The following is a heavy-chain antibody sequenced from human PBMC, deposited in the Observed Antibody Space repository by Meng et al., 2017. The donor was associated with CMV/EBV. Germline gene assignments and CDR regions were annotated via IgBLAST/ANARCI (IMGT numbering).Heavy chain of an antibody. V-gene: IGHV4-59*01. CDR1: GFTFSSYW. D-gene: IGHD3-10*01. CDR2: IYYSGST. J-gene: IGHJ4*02. Sequence: ESLKISCAASGFTFSSYWMSWVRQAPGKGLEWIGYIYYSGSTNYNPSLKSRVTISVDTSKNQFSLKLSSVTAADTAVYYCARVGVGESFDYWGQGTLVTVSS. CDR3: ARVGVGESFDY.